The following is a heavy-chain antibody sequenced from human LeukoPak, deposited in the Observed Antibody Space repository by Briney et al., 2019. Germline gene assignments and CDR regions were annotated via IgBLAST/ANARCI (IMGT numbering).Heavy chain of an antibody. CDR2: INHSGST. CDR1: GGSFSGYY. D-gene: IGHD3-22*01. J-gene: IGHJ4*02. CDR3: ARGLLSRFYYYDRSGYYYFDY. V-gene: IGHV4-34*01. Sequence: PSETLSLTCAVYGGSFSGYYWSWIRQPPGKGLGWIGEINHSGSTNYNPSLKRRVTISVDTSKNQFSLKLSSVTAADTAVYYCARGLLSRFYYYDRSGYYYFDYWGQGTLVTVSS.